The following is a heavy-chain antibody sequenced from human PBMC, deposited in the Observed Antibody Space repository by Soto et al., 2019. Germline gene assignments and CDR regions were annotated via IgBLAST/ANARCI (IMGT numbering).Heavy chain of an antibody. J-gene: IGHJ5*01. Sequence: ASVKVSCKASGYTFDTYGINWVRQAPGQRPEWMGWISAYNGQTDYAQNFQGRVTMATDTSTNTAYMELRNLRSDDTDVYYCARVPHECWNSYLFDSWGPGTLVTVSS. CDR1: GYTFDTYG. CDR2: ISAYNGQT. V-gene: IGHV1-18*01. CDR3: ARVPHECWNSYLFDS. D-gene: IGHD3-3*01.